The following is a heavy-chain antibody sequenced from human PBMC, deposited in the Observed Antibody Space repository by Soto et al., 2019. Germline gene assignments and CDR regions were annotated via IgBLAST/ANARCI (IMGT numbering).Heavy chain of an antibody. Sequence: QLQLVESGGGVVQPGRTLRLSCAASGFTFNTYGMHWVRQAPGKGLEWVAVISYDEKIQDYADSVKGRFTISRDNTKKTMSLQMDSLRPEDTVVYYCAKVAARSMITFGGVSADGGQATLVTVSS. CDR2: ISYDEKIQ. V-gene: IGHV3-30*18. D-gene: IGHD3-16*01. CDR1: GFTFNTYG. J-gene: IGHJ4*02. CDR3: AKVAARSMITFGGVSAD.